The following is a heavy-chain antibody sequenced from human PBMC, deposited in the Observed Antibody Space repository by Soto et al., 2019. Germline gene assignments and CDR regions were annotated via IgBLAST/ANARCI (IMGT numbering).Heavy chain of an antibody. CDR3: ARGHYGDYVDY. CDR1: RGSIISGGYY. V-gene: IGHV4-31*03. J-gene: IGHJ4*02. D-gene: IGHD4-17*01. Sequence: QVQLQESGPGLVKPSQTLSLTCTVSRGSIISGGYYWSWIRQHPGKGLEWIGYIYYSGSTYYNPSLTSRLTISVDTSTNQFSLKLSSVTAADTAVYYCARGHYGDYVDYLGQGTLVTVSS. CDR2: IYYSGST.